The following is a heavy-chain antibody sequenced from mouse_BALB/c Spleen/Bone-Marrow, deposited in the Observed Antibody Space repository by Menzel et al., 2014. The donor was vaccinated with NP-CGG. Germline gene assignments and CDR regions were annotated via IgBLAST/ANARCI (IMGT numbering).Heavy chain of an antibody. J-gene: IGHJ1*01. CDR2: IDPANGYT. V-gene: IGHV14-3*02. Sequence: EVQLQQFGAELVKPGASVKLSCTASGFNIKDTYMHWVKQRPEQGLEWIGRIDPANGYTKYDPKFQGKATITADTSSNTAYLQRGSLPSEDTSVYCRARLGYRYGYWFLDGWGAGSSV. CDR3: ARLGYRYGYWFLDG. CDR1: GFNIKDTY. D-gene: IGHD2-14*01.